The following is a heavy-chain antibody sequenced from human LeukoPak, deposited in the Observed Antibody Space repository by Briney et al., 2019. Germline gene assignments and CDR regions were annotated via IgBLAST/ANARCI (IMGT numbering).Heavy chain of an antibody. V-gene: IGHV3-21*04. CDR2: ISGGSRSI. CDR1: GFTFSDYT. CDR3: ARGGGRERVGEPKAGDWYFDL. Sequence: GGSLRLSCAAPGFTFSDYTVNWIRQAPGKGLEWVSSISGGSRSIYYVDSVKGRFTISRHNSKNTLYLQMNSLRAEDTAAYYCARGGGRERVGEPKAGDWYFDLWGRGTLVTVSS. J-gene: IGHJ2*01. D-gene: IGHD3-10*01.